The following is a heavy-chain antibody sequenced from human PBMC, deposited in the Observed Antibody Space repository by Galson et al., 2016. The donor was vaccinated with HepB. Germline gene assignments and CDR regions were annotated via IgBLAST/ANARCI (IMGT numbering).Heavy chain of an antibody. CDR2: ISSGAI. CDR3: AKGVAGKGFDY. D-gene: IGHD6-19*01. V-gene: IGHV3-48*04. CDR1: GFTFSSYS. Sequence: SLRLSCAASGFTFSSYSMNWVRQAPGKGLEWVSYISSGAIYYSDSVKGRFTISRDNAKNSLYLQMNSLRAEDTAVYYCAKGVAGKGFDYWGQGTLVTVSS. J-gene: IGHJ4*02.